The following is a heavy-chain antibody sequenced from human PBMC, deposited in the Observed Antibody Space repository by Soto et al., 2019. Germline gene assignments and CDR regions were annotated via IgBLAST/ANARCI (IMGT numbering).Heavy chain of an antibody. V-gene: IGHV4-31*03. D-gene: IGHD6-25*01. CDR3: ASNSGNEPFDY. J-gene: IGHJ4*02. Sequence: SETLSLTCTVSGGSIGSGGYYWSWIRQHPGEGLEWIGYIYYSGSTYYNPSLKSRVTISVDTSKNQFSLKLSSVTAADTAVYYCASNSGNEPFDYWGQGTLVTVSS. CDR2: IYYSGST. CDR1: GGSIGSGGYY.